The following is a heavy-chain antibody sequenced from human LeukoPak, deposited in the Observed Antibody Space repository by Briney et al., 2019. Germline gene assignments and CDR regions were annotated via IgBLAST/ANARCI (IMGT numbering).Heavy chain of an antibody. CDR1: GFTFSSYA. CDR3: ARDHQPIAEAGLFDY. Sequence: PGRSLRLSCAASGFTFSSYAMHWVRQAPGKGLEWVAVISYDGSNKYYADSVKGRFTISRDNSKNTLYLQMNSLRAEDTAVYYCARDHQPIAEAGLFDYWGQGTLVTVTS. V-gene: IGHV3-30-3*01. CDR2: ISYDGSNK. D-gene: IGHD6-19*01. J-gene: IGHJ4*02.